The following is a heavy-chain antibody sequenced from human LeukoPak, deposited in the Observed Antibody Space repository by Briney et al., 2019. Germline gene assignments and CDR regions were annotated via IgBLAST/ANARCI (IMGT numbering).Heavy chain of an antibody. Sequence: GGSLRLSWETAGFTFSTYGMHWVRQAPGKGLEWVALISFDGSDKSYGSSVKGRFTISRDNSKNTVSLRINSLRVEDTGMYYCVKDLKGYEEVWGQGTLVTVSS. J-gene: IGHJ4*02. CDR1: GFTFSTYG. V-gene: IGHV3-30*18. D-gene: IGHD5-12*01. CDR2: ISFDGSDK. CDR3: VKDLKGYEEV.